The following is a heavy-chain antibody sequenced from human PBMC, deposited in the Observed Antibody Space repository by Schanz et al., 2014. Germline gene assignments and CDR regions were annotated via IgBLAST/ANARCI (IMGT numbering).Heavy chain of an antibody. Sequence: EVQLLESGGGLVQPGGSLRLSCAASGFTFRGYAMSWVRQAPGRGLEWVSAISGSGGSTYYADSVKGRFTISRDNSKNTLFLQMNSLRAEDTAVYYCARKVVATIGGYYDNWGQGTLXIVSS. J-gene: IGHJ4*02. V-gene: IGHV3-23*01. D-gene: IGHD5-12*01. CDR2: ISGSGGST. CDR1: GFTFRGYA. CDR3: ARKVVATIGGYYDN.